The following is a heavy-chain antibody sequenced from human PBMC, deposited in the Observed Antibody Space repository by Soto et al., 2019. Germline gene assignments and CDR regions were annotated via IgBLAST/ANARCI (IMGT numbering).Heavy chain of an antibody. CDR3: ARASADFWSGYYMDV. D-gene: IGHD3-3*01. V-gene: IGHV4-59*01. Sequence: QVQLQESGPGLVKPSETLSLTCTVSGGSISSYYWSWIRQPPGKGLEWIGYIYYSGSTNYNPSLKSRVTISVDTSKNQFSLKLSSVTAADTAVYYCARASADFWSGYYMDVWGKGTMVTVSS. CDR2: IYYSGST. J-gene: IGHJ6*03. CDR1: GGSISSYY.